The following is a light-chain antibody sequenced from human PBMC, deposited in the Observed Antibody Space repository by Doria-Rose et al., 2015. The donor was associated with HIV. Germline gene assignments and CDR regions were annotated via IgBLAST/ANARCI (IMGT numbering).Light chain of an antibody. CDR3: CTYASSTTLI. J-gene: IGLJ1*01. CDR1: SSDVGSYND. Sequence: SGSPGQSITISCTGTSSDVGSYNDVSWYQQYPGEAPKVMIYEVNKRPSGVSNRFSGSKSGNTASLTISRLQAEDEADYYCCTYASSTTLIFGTGTKVTVL. V-gene: IGLV2-23*02. CDR2: EVN.